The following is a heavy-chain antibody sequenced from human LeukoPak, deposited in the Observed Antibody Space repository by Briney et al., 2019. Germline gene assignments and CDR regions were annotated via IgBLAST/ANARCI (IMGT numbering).Heavy chain of an antibody. CDR2: MNPNSGNT. V-gene: IGHV1-8*01. D-gene: IGHD3-16*02. J-gene: IGHJ4*02. CDR1: GYTFTSYD. CDR3: ARGLYDYVWGSYPNDY. Sequence: ASVKVSCRASGYTFTSYDINWVRQATGQGLEWMGWMNPNSGNTGYAQKFQGRVTMTRNTSISTAYMELSSLRSEDTAVYYCARGLYDYVWGSYPNDYWGQGTLVTVSS.